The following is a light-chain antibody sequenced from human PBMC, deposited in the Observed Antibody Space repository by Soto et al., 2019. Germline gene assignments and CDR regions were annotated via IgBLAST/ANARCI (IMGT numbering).Light chain of an antibody. J-gene: IGLJ2*01. Sequence: QSALTQPASVSGSPGQSITISCTGTSSDVGGYNYVSWYQQHPGKAPKLMIYDVSNRPSGVSNRFSGSKSGNTASLTISGLQAEDEADYYCSSYTSSSTPGVFGGGTKVTRP. CDR1: SSDVGGYNY. V-gene: IGLV2-14*01. CDR2: DVS. CDR3: SSYTSSSTPGV.